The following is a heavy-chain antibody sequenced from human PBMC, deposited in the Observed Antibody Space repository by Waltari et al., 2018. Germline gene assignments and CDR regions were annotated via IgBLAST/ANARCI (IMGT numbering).Heavy chain of an antibody. D-gene: IGHD3-10*01. J-gene: IGHJ4*02. CDR2: IYPDDSDA. Sequence: EVQLVQSGAEVKKPGESLKISCKASGYSFSTYWIAWVRQMPGKGLEWMGIIYPDDSDAKYTPSFQGQGAISVDKSLNTAYLQWSSLKASDTAIYYCARHFTGFYGSGNYVYWGQGTLVAVS. CDR3: ARHFTGFYGSGNYVY. V-gene: IGHV5-51*01. CDR1: GYSFSTYW.